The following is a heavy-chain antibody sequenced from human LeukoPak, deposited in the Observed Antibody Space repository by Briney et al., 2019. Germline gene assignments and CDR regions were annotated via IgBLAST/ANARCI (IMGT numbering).Heavy chain of an antibody. CDR3: ARDIVGADYGGNSGWYFDL. CDR1: GYTFTSYY. Sequence: ASVKVSCKASGYTFTSYYMHWVRQAPGQGLEWMGIINPSGGSTSYAQKFQGRVTMTRDTSTSTAYMELSSLRSEDTAVYYCARDIVGADYGGNSGWYFDLWGRGTLVTVSS. J-gene: IGHJ2*01. D-gene: IGHD4-23*01. V-gene: IGHV1-46*01. CDR2: INPSGGST.